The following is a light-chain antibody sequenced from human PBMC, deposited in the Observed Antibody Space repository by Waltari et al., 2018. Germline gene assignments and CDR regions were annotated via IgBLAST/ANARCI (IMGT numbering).Light chain of an antibody. J-gene: IGLJ3*02. CDR2: DVF. V-gene: IGLV2-14*01. CDR1: SSDVGFYNY. Sequence: QSPLTQPASVSGSPGQSIPLSSTGTSSDVGFYNYVPWYQQYPGKAPKLILYDVFERPSGVSNRFSGAKSGNTASLTISGLQAEDEADYYCNSYAGSSSWVFGGGTKLTVL. CDR3: NSYAGSSSWV.